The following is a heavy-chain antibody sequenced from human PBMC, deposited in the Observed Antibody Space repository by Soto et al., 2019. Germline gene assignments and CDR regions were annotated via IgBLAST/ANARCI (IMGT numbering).Heavy chain of an antibody. J-gene: IGHJ4*02. CDR2: ISGSGGST. Sequence: GGSLRLSCAASGFTFSSYAMSWVRQAPGKGLEWVSAISGSGGSTYYADSVKGRFTISRDNSKNTLYLQMNSLRAEDTAVYYCAKDRVGGYSYGSFDYWGQGTLVTVSS. CDR3: AKDRVGGYSYGSFDY. V-gene: IGHV3-23*01. D-gene: IGHD5-18*01. CDR1: GFTFSSYA.